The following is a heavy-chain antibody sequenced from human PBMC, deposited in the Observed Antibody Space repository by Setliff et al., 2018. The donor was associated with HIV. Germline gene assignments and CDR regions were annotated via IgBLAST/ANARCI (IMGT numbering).Heavy chain of an antibody. J-gene: IGHJ4*02. V-gene: IGHV1-69*13. CDR1: GYSFTNFG. CDR2: IIPIFGTP. Sequence: RASVKVSCKASGYSFTNFGITWVRQAPGQGLEWMGGIIPIFGTPNYAQKFKGRLTITADESTSTVYMELSSLRSEDTAVYYCAREMFIYTSSEGFPFDFWGQGTLVTVSS. CDR3: AREMFIYTSSEGFPFDF. D-gene: IGHD6-6*01.